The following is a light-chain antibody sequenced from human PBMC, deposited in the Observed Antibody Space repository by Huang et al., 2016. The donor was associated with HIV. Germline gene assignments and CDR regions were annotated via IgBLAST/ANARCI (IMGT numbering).Light chain of an antibody. CDR2: GSS. CDR1: RSVSSN. J-gene: IGKJ4*01. V-gene: IGKV3-15*01. Sequence: IVMTQSPATLSVSPGESVTLSCRANRSVSSNLAWYQQRPGQSPRLLISGSSTRAPGIPARFSGSGSGTDFSLTISSLQSEDFALYYCHQYNNWLLSFGGGTRVDIE. CDR3: HQYNNWLLS.